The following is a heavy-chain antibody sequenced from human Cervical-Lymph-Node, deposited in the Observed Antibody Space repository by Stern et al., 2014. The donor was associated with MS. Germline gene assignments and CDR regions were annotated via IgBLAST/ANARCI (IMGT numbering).Heavy chain of an antibody. CDR3: ALSSETSDRWYSLGYDL. V-gene: IGHV1-69*01. CDR1: GGTFSKFP. CDR2: IFPVFGKP. D-gene: IGHD6-13*01. J-gene: IGHJ5*02. Sequence: QVQLVQSGAEVTKPGSSVKVSCKASGGTFSKFPSSWVRQAPGQGLEWMGGIFPVFGKPTCAKEFRGRLTITADVSTSTVYMELSSLRSDDTAVYYCALSSETSDRWYSLGYDLWGQGTLVTVSS.